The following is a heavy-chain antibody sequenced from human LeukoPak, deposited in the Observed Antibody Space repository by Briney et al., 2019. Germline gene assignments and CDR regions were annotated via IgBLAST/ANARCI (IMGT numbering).Heavy chain of an antibody. CDR3: ARDADYYDSSGLDAFDI. CDR1: GYTLTELS. Sequence: ASVKVSCKVSGYTLTELSMHWVRQAPGKGLEWMGGFDPEDGETIYAQKFQGRVTMTEDTSTDTAYMELSSLRSEDTAVYYCARDADYYDSSGLDAFDIWGQGTMVTVSS. V-gene: IGHV1-24*01. CDR2: FDPEDGET. D-gene: IGHD3-22*01. J-gene: IGHJ3*02.